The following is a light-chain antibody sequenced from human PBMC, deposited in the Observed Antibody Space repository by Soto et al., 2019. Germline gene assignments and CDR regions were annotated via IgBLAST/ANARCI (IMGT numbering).Light chain of an antibody. CDR1: QPISSW. Sequence: DIQMTQSPSTLSASVGDRVTITCRASQPISSWLAWYQQKPGKAPQLLIYDASGLENGVPSRYSGRGSGTEFTLTIRGLQPDDLATYFCQQYKSKLYTFGQGTKLEIK. CDR3: QQYKSKLYT. J-gene: IGKJ2*01. V-gene: IGKV1-5*01. CDR2: DAS.